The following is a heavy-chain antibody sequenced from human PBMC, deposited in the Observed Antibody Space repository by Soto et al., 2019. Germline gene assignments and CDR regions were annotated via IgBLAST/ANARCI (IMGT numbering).Heavy chain of an antibody. CDR2: ISGSGGST. CDR3: AKDAARPPGTKYFDY. J-gene: IGHJ4*01. CDR1: GFTFSSYA. D-gene: IGHD2-8*01. Sequence: PVGSLRVSCAASGFTFSSYAMSWVRQAPGKGLEWVSAISGSGGSTYYADSVKGRFTISRDNSKNTLYLQMNSLRAEDTAVYYCAKDAARPPGTKYFDYRGSGTLLTV. V-gene: IGHV3-23*01.